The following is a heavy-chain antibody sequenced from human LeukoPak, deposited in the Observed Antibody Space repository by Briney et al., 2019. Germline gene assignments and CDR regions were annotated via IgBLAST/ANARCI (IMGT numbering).Heavy chain of an antibody. CDR3: ARDWTYAY. V-gene: IGHV5-51*01. CDR1: GYIISSYW. J-gene: IGHJ4*02. D-gene: IGHD1-7*01. Sequence: ESLKISCKGAGYIISSYWSGWVRQMPGKGLEWMGIINLGDSDTRYNPSFQGQVTISADKSINTAYLQWSSLKASDTAMYYCARDWTYAYWGQGTLVTVCS. CDR2: INLGDSDT.